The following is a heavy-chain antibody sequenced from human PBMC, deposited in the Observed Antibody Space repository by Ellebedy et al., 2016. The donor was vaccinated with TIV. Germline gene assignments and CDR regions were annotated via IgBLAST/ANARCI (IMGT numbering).Heavy chain of an antibody. CDR2: ISYDGSNK. Sequence: GGSLRLXXAASGFTFSSYGMHWVRQAPGKGLEWVAVISYDGSNKYYADSVKGRFTISRDNSKNTLYLQMNSLRAEDTAVYYCARSDDSSGPMGYWGQGTLVTVSS. J-gene: IGHJ4*02. V-gene: IGHV3-30*03. CDR1: GFTFSSYG. CDR3: ARSDDSSGPMGY. D-gene: IGHD3-22*01.